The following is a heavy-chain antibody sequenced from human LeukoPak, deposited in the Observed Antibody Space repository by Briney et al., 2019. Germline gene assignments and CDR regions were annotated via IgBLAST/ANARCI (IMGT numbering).Heavy chain of an antibody. CDR3: ATVLTWNTPTIWFDP. V-gene: IGHV4-59*01. D-gene: IGHD1-1*01. Sequence: PSETLSLTCTVSGGSISSYYWSWIRQPPGKGLEWIGYIYYSGSTNYNPSLKSRVTISVDTSKNQFPLKLSSVPAAAPAVHYCATVLTWNTPTIWFDPWGQGTLVTVSS. CDR1: GGSISSYY. CDR2: IYYSGST. J-gene: IGHJ5*02.